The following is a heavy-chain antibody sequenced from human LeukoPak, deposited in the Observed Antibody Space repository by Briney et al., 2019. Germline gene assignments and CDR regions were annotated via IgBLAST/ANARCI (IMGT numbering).Heavy chain of an antibody. Sequence: GASVKVSCKVSGYTLTELSMHWVRQAPGKGLEWMGGFDPEDGETIYAQKFQGRVTMTEDTSTDTAYTELSSLRSEDTAVYYCATTVASDNAFDIWGQGTMVTVSS. D-gene: IGHD2-15*01. CDR3: ATTVASDNAFDI. CDR1: GYTLTELS. J-gene: IGHJ3*02. V-gene: IGHV1-24*01. CDR2: FDPEDGET.